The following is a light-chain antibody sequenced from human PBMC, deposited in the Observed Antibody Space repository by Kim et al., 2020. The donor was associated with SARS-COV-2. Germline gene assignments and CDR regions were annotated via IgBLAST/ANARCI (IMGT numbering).Light chain of an antibody. CDR1: QSISSIY. CDR2: GAI. J-gene: IGKJ5*01. Sequence: EIVLTQSPATLSLSPGERATLSCRASQSISSIYLAWYQQKSGQAPRLLIYGAINRATGIAGRFSGSGAGADFTLTIGRLEPEDFAIYCCQQYSSSPRITFGQGTRLEIK. CDR3: QQYSSSPRIT. V-gene: IGKV3-20*01.